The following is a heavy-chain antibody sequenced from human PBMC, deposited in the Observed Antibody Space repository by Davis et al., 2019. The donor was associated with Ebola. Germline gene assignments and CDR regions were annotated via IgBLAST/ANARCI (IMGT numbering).Heavy chain of an antibody. CDR2: INHSGSS. V-gene: IGHV4-34*01. Sequence: SQTLSLTCAVYGGSFSGYYWSWIRQPPGKGLEWIGEINHSGSSNYNPSLKSRVSISPDTSKNQFSLKLSSVTAADTAVYYCARGTAYGGNSVWFDPWGQGTLVTVSS. J-gene: IGHJ5*02. CDR3: ARGTAYGGNSVWFDP. D-gene: IGHD4-23*01. CDR1: GGSFSGYY.